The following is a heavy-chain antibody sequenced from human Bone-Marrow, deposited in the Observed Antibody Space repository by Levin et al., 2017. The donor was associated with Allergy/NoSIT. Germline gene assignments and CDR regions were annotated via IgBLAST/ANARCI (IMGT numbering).Heavy chain of an antibody. V-gene: IGHV4-59*01. Sequence: SQTLSLTCTVSGGSISSSYWSWIRQPPGKGLEWIGYIYYSGSTNYNPSLKSRVTISVDTSKNQFSLKLSSVTAADTAVYYCARGVVVVPAAMRVGLEGERYYYYYYMDVWGKGTTVTVSS. CDR1: GGSISSSY. D-gene: IGHD2-2*01. CDR3: ARGVVVVPAAMRVGLEGERYYYYYYMDV. J-gene: IGHJ6*03. CDR2: IYYSGST.